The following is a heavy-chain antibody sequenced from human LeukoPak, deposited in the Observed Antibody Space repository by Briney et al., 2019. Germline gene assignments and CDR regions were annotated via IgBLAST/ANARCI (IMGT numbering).Heavy chain of an antibody. V-gene: IGHV6-1*01. CDR2: TYYRSKWYN. D-gene: IGHD6-19*01. J-gene: IGHJ6*03. CDR1: GDSVSSNSAA. Sequence: SQTLSLTCAISGDSVSSNSAAWNWIRQSPSRGLEWLGRTYYRSKWYNDYAVSVKSRITINPDTSKNQFSLQLNSVTPEDTAVYYCARDTGYSSGWYGTYYYMDVWGKGTTVTVSS. CDR3: ARDTGYSSGWYGTYYYMDV.